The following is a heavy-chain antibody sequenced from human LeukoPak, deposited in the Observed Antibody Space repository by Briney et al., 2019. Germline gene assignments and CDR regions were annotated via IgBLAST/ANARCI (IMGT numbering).Heavy chain of an antibody. V-gene: IGHV3-49*01. CDR2: MRGTAYGGTT. D-gene: IGHD3-22*01. CDR3: TRVPIRTVTMIVVIRGHDAFDI. J-gene: IGHJ3*02. CDR1: GFTFGDYA. Sequence: GGSLRLSCTASGFTFGDYATSWFRQAPGKGLEWVGFMRGTAYGGTTEYAASVKDRFTISRDGSKSIAYLQMNSLKTEDTAVYYCTRVPIRTVTMIVVIRGHDAFDIWGQGTTVTVSS.